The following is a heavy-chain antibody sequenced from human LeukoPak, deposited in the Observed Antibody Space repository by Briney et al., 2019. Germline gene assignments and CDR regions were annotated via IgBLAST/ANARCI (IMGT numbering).Heavy chain of an antibody. V-gene: IGHV3-30*18. D-gene: IGHD1-26*01. CDR3: AKTIIVGTSGTFDM. CDR2: ISYDGSNK. J-gene: IGHJ3*02. CDR1: GFTFSSYG. Sequence: GRSLRLSCAASGFTFSSYGMHWVRQAPPKGLEWVAVISYDGSNKFYADSVKGRFTISRDNSNKMLYLQVNSLRAEDTAVYYCAKTIIVGTSGTFDMWGQGTMVTVSS.